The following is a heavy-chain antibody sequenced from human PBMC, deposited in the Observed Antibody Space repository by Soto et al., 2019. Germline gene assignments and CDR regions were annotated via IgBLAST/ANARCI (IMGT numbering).Heavy chain of an antibody. CDR1: GGSISSSSYY. CDR3: AATTGTAVALT. J-gene: IGHJ4*02. V-gene: IGHV4-39*01. Sequence: SETLSLTCTVSGGSISSSSYYWGWIRQPPGKGLEWIGSIYYSGSTYYSPSLKSRLTISVDTSKNQFFLQLSSVTAADTAVYYCAATTGTAVALTWGQGTLVTVSS. CDR2: IYYSGST. D-gene: IGHD6-19*01.